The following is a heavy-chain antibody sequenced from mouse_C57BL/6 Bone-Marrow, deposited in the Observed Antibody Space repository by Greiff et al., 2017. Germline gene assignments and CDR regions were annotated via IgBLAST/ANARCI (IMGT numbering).Heavy chain of an antibody. CDR2: IDPANGNT. V-gene: IGHV14-3*01. J-gene: IGHJ4*01. Sequence: EVQLQQSVAELVRPGASVKLSCTASGFNIKHTYMHWVKQRPEQGLEWIGRIDPANGNTKYAPKFPGKATITADTSSNTAYLPLSSLTSEDTAIYYCARGGFITTVVAPMDYWCQGTSVTVSS. CDR1: GFNIKHTY. CDR3: ARGGFITTVVAPMDY. D-gene: IGHD1-1*01.